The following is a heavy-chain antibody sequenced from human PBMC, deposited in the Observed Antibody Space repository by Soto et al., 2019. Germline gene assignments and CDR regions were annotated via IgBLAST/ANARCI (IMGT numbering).Heavy chain of an antibody. J-gene: IGHJ5*02. CDR2: ISAYNGNT. Sequence: ASVKVSCKASGYTFTSYGISWVRQAPGQGLEWMGWISAYNGNTNYAQKLQGRVTMTTDTSTSTAYMELRSLRSDDTAVYYCARDLGSGSRQHGPRRNNWFDPWGQGTLVTVPS. CDR1: GYTFTSYG. CDR3: ARDLGSGSRQHGPRRNNWFDP. D-gene: IGHD1-26*01. V-gene: IGHV1-18*04.